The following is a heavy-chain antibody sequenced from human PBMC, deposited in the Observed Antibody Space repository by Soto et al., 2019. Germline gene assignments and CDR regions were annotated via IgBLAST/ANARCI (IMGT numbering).Heavy chain of an antibody. J-gene: IGHJ4*01. D-gene: IGHD2-15*01. CDR3: ARDSQRDWSGGSCYLDY. V-gene: IGHV1-69*08. CDR1: GCTFSSYT. CDR2: IIPILGIA. Sequence: QVQLVQSGAEVKKPGSTVKVSCKASGCTFSSYTISWVRQAHGQGLEWMGRIIPILGIANDAQKFQGRVTITEDKTTRTAYMEMSSLRSEDTAVDYWARDSQRDWSGGSCYLDYCGHGTLVAVAS.